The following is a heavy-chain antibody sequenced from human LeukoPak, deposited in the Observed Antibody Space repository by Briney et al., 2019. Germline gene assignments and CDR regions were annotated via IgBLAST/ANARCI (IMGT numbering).Heavy chain of an antibody. CDR1: GGSISSSSYY. Sequence: PSETLSLTCTVSGGSISSSSYYWGWIRQPPGKGLEWIGSIYYSGSTYYNPSLKSRVTISVDTSKNQFSLKLSSVTAADTAVYYCARHVDTMVRGAHFDYWGQGTLVTVSS. J-gene: IGHJ4*02. V-gene: IGHV4-39*01. CDR2: IYYSGST. CDR3: ARHVDTMVRGAHFDY. D-gene: IGHD3-10*01.